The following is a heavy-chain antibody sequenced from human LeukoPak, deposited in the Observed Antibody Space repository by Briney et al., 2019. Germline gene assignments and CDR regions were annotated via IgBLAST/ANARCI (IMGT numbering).Heavy chain of an antibody. CDR1: GYTFTSYG. V-gene: IGHV1-18*01. Sequence: ASVKVSCKASGYTFTSYGISWVRQAPGQGLEWMGWISAYNGNTNYAQKLQGRVTMTTDTSTSTAYMELRSLRSDDTAVYYCARAGDVDTAVDGLTPTFDYWGQGTLVTASS. D-gene: IGHD5-18*01. CDR3: ARAGDVDTAVDGLTPTFDY. CDR2: ISAYNGNT. J-gene: IGHJ4*02.